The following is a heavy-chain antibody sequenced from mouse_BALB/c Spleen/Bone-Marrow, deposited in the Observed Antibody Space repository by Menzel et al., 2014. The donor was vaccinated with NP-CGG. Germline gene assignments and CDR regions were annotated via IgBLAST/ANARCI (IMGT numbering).Heavy chain of an antibody. Sequence: EVQLQQSGAELVKPGASVKLSCTASGFNIKDTYMHWVTQRPEQGLEWIGRIDPANGNTKYDPKFQGKATITADTSSNTAYLQLSSLTSEDTAVYYCAMYYYGSSLFAYWGQGTLVTVSA. CDR1: GFNIKDTY. D-gene: IGHD1-1*01. V-gene: IGHV14-3*02. J-gene: IGHJ3*01. CDR2: IDPANGNT. CDR3: AMYYYGSSLFAY.